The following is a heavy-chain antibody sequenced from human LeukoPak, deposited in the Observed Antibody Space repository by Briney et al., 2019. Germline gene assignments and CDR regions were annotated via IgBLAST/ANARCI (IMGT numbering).Heavy chain of an antibody. D-gene: IGHD3-9*01. Sequence: GGSLRLSCAASGFNFDTYFMAWVRQAPGKGPEWVSAISGRGDRTYYADALKGRFTISRDNSKNTVFLQMSSLRAEDTAICYCAKGLVTTYWYFDLWGRGTLVTVSS. CDR1: GFNFDTYF. CDR2: ISGRGDRT. CDR3: AKGLVTTYWYFDL. V-gene: IGHV3-23*01. J-gene: IGHJ2*01.